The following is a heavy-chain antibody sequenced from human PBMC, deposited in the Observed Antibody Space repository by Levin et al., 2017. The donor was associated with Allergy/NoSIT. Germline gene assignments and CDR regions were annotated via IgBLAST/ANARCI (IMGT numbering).Heavy chain of an antibody. D-gene: IGHD3-3*01. CDR1: GGSVSSGSYY. V-gene: IGHV4-61*01. Sequence: PSQTLSLPCTVSGGSVSSGSYYWRWIRQPPGKGLEWIGYIYYSGSTNYNPSLKSRVTISVDTSKNQFSLKLSSVTAADTAVYYCARVTGNKYYDFWSGYSPNDAFDIWGQGTMVTVSS. CDR2: IYYSGST. J-gene: IGHJ3*02. CDR3: ARVTGNKYYDFWSGYSPNDAFDI.